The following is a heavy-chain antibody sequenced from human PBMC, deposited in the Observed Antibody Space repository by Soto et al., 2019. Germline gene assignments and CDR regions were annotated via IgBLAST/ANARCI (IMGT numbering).Heavy chain of an antibody. J-gene: IGHJ4*02. CDR2: IYYSGST. Sequence: QVQLQESGPGLVKPSETLSLTCTVSGGSISSYYWSWIRQPPGKGLEWIVYIYYSGSTHYNPSLKSRVTITVDTYKNQFDLKLSSDTAADTAVYYCAREEERVAMPSGYWGQGTLVTVSS. D-gene: IGHD2-2*01. CDR1: GGSISSYY. V-gene: IGHV4-59*12. CDR3: AREEERVAMPSGY.